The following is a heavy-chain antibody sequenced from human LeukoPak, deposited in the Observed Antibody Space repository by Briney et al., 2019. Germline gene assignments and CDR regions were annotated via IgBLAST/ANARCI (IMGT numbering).Heavy chain of an antibody. CDR2: TSSDLNVK. D-gene: IGHD3-10*01. Sequence: GGSLRLSCAASGFTSRNYVIHWVRQAPGKGLEWVAVTSSDLNVKLYADSVKGRFTISRDNSRSALYLQMNSLRPEDTAIYYCAREGYYGSGSPPSLYFDYWGQGSLVTVSS. J-gene: IGHJ4*02. CDR1: GFTSRNYV. V-gene: IGHV3-30-3*01. CDR3: AREGYYGSGSPPSLYFDY.